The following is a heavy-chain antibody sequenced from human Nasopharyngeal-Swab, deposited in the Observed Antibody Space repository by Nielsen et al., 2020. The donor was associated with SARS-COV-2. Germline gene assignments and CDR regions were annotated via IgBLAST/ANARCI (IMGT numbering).Heavy chain of an antibody. CDR3: ARSYGRGFDF. D-gene: IGHD4-17*01. CDR2: FYASGST. Sequence: SDTLSPTCIVSGGSISSDSDYWSWIRQPAGKGLEWIGRFYASGSTNYNPSLKSRVTIFVDMSRNQLSLKLISVTAADTAVYYCARSYGRGFDFWGQGTLVTVSS. V-gene: IGHV4-61*02. J-gene: IGHJ4*02. CDR1: GGSISSDSDY.